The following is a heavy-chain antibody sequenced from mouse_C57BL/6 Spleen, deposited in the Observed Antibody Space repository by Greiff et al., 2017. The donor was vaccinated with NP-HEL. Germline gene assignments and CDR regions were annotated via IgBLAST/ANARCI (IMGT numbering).Heavy chain of an antibody. CDR3: ARAATVVATNYYAMDY. J-gene: IGHJ4*01. CDR1: GYTFTSYW. Sequence: QVQLQQPGAELVKPGASVKLSCKASGYTFTSYWMQWVKQRPGQGLEWIGEIDPSDSYTNYNQKFKGKAKLTVDTSSSTAYLQLSSLTSEDSAVYYWARAATVVATNYYAMDYWGQGTSVTVSS. CDR2: IDPSDSYT. D-gene: IGHD1-1*01. V-gene: IGHV1-50*01.